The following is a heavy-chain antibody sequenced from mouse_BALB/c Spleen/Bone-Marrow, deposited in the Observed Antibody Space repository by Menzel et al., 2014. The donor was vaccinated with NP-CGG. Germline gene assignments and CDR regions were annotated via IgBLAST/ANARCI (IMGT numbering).Heavy chain of an antibody. CDR3: ARDYGYDIDY. Sequence: VQLKQSGSSLVKPSQTLSLTCSVTGDSITSSYWNWIRKLPVHKLEYMGYISHRGNDYYNPTLKSRISLTRDSSKNQFYLQLNSVTTEDTATYVCARDYGYDIDYWGQGTTLTVSS. CDR2: ISHRGND. D-gene: IGHD2-2*01. CDR1: GDSITSSY. J-gene: IGHJ2*01. V-gene: IGHV3-8*02.